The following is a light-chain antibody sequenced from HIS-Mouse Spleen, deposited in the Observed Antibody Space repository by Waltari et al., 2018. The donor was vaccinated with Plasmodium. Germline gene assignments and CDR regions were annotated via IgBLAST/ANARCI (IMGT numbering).Light chain of an antibody. CDR2: EDS. CDR3: YSTDSSGNHRV. J-gene: IGLJ3*02. Sequence: SYELTQPPSVSVSPGQTARITCSGDALPKKYAYWYQQKSGQAPVLVIYEDSKRPSGSPVRFSVSSSVTMATLTISGAQVEDEADYYCYSTDSSGNHRVFGGGTKLTVL. CDR1: ALPKKY. V-gene: IGLV3-10*01.